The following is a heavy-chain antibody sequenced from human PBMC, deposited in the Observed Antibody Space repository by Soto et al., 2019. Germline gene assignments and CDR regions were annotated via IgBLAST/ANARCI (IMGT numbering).Heavy chain of an antibody. CDR3: ARALREGLPIYYFDS. CDR2: IFWNDER. Sequence: SGPTLVNPTETLTLTCTVSWFSLSKARMGVSWIRQPPGKALEWLAHIFWNDERSYNTSLKSRLTISRDTSKSQVVLTMTNVDPVDTGTYSCARALREGLPIYYFDSWGQGTLVTVSS. V-gene: IGHV2-26*01. D-gene: IGHD1-26*01. J-gene: IGHJ4*02. CDR1: WFSLSKARMG.